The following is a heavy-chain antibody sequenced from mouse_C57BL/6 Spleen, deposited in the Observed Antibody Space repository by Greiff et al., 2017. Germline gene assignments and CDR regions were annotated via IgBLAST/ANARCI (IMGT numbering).Heavy chain of an antibody. CDR2: IYPGSGNT. D-gene: IGHD1-1*01. J-gene: IGHJ3*01. Sequence: VQLQQSGAELVRPGASVKLSCKASGYTFTDYYINWVKQRPGQGLEWIARIYPGSGNTYYNEKVKGKATLTAEKSSSTAYMQLSSLTSEDSAVYFCARERVSYYGSSSAWFAYWGQGTLVTVSA. CDR1: GYTFTDYY. V-gene: IGHV1-76*01. CDR3: ARERVSYYGSSSAWFAY.